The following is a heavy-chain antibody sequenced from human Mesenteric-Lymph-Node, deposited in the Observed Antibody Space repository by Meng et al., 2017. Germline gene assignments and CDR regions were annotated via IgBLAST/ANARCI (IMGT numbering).Heavy chain of an antibody. D-gene: IGHD6-19*01. CDR3: ARLFSPRTQWLVRRGGDDAFDI. Sequence: GESLKISCAASGFTFSSYSMNWVRQAPGKGLEWVSSISSSSSYIYYADSVKGRFTISRDNAKNSLYLQMNSLRAEDTAVYYCARLFSPRTQWLVRRGGDDAFDIWGQGTMVTVSS. J-gene: IGHJ3*02. CDR2: ISSSSSYI. CDR1: GFTFSSYS. V-gene: IGHV3-21*01.